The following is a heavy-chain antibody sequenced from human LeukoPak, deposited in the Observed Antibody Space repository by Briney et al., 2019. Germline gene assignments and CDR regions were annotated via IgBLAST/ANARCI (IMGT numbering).Heavy chain of an antibody. J-gene: IGHJ4*02. CDR2: ISGSGGST. D-gene: IGHD6-13*01. Sequence: GGSLRLSCAASGFTFSSYAMSWVRQAPGKGLEWVSAISGSGGSTYYADSVKGRFTISRDNSKNTLYLQMNSLRAEDTAVYYCAKTGFEGGSSWPHFDYWGQGTLVTVPS. CDR3: AKTGFEGGSSWPHFDY. V-gene: IGHV3-23*01. CDR1: GFTFSSYA.